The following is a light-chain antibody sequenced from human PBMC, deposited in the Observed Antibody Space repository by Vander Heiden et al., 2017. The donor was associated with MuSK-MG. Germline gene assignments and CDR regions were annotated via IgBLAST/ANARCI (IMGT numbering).Light chain of an antibody. Sequence: QSVLTQPPSASGTPGQRVTIPCSGSSSNSGSNTVNWYQQRPGTAPKLLIYRNNQRPPGVPDRFSGSKSGTSASLAISGLQSEDEADYYCAAWDDSLNGVVFGGGTKLTVL. CDR1: SSNSGSNT. V-gene: IGLV1-44*01. J-gene: IGLJ2*01. CDR2: RNN. CDR3: AAWDDSLNGVV.